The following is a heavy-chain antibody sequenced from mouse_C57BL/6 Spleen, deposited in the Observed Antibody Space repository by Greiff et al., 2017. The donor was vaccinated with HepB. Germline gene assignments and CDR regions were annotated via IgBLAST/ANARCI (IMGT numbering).Heavy chain of an antibody. J-gene: IGHJ4*01. D-gene: IGHD2-12*01. V-gene: IGHV1-64*01. Sequence: QVQLQQSGAELVKPGASVKLSCKASGYTFTSYWMHWVKQRPGQGLEWIGMIHPNSGSTNYNEKFKSKATLTVDKSSSTAYMQLSSLTSEDSAVYYCARRGYSPAMDYWGQGTSVTVSS. CDR2: IHPNSGST. CDR3: ARRGYSPAMDY. CDR1: GYTFTSYW.